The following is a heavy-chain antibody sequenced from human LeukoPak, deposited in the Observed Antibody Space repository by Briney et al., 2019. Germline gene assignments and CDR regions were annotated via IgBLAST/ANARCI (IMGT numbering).Heavy chain of an antibody. Sequence: SVKVSCTASGATFSGYAISWVRQAPGQGLEWMGGIIPIFGTANYAQKFQGRVTITADESTSTAYMELSSLRSEDTAVYYCASTPYCSSTSCSKRDYYGMDVWGKGTTVTVSS. D-gene: IGHD2-2*01. V-gene: IGHV1-69*13. CDR1: GATFSGYA. J-gene: IGHJ6*04. CDR2: IIPIFGTA. CDR3: ASTPYCSSTSCSKRDYYGMDV.